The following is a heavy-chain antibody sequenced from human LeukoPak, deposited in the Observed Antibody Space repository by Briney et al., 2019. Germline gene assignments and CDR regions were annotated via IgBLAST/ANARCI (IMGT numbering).Heavy chain of an antibody. CDR3: AKKGIAVAGTLAYYFDY. Sequence: GGSLRLSRAASGFTFSSYAMSWVRQAPGKGLEWVSAISGSGGSTYYADSVKGRFTISRDNSKNTLYLQMNSLRAEDTAVYYCAKKGIAVAGTLAYYFDYWGQGTLVTVSS. CDR1: GFTFSSYA. D-gene: IGHD6-19*01. CDR2: ISGSGGST. V-gene: IGHV3-23*01. J-gene: IGHJ4*02.